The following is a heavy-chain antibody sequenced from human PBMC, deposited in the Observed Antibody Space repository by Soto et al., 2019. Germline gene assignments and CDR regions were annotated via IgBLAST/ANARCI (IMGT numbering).Heavy chain of an antibody. Sequence: EVQLVESGGGLVQPGGSLRLSCAASGFTFSSYWMHWVRQAPGKGLVWVSRINSDGSSTSYADSVKGRFTISRDNAKNTLYRQMNSLRAEDTAVYYCVRTSLVVAAATLEDYWGQGTLVTVSS. J-gene: IGHJ4*02. CDR3: VRTSLVVAAATLEDY. CDR1: GFTFSSYW. D-gene: IGHD2-15*01. CDR2: INSDGSST. V-gene: IGHV3-74*01.